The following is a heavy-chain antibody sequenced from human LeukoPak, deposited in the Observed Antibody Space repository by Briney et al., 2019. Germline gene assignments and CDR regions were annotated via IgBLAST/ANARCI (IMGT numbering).Heavy chain of an antibody. CDR1: GGSISSGGYY. V-gene: IGHV4-31*03. CDR2: IYYSGST. CDR3: AREREYDSSGYYSFDFDY. Sequence: SETLSLTCTVSGGSISSGGYYWSWIRQHPGKGLEWIGYIYYSGSTYYNPSLKSRVTISVDTSKNQFSLKLSSVTAADTAVYYCAREREYDSSGYYSFDFDYWGQGTLVTVSS. D-gene: IGHD3-22*01. J-gene: IGHJ4*02.